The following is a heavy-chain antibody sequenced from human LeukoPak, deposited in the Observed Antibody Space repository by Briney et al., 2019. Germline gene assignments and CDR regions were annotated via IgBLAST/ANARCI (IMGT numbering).Heavy chain of an antibody. D-gene: IGHD3-3*01. CDR1: GFTFSSYG. CDR2: IRYDGSNK. V-gene: IGHV3-30*02. CDR3: AKNQSTYYDFWSGYYGFDY. Sequence: GGSLRLSCAASGFTFSSYGMHWLRQAPGKGLEWVAFIRYDGSNKYYADSVKGRFTISRDNSKNTLYLQMNSLRAEDTAVYYCAKNQSTYYDFWSGYYGFDYWGQGTLVTVSS. J-gene: IGHJ4*02.